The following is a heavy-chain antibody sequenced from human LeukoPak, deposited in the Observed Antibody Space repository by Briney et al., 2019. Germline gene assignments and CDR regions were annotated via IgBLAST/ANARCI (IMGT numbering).Heavy chain of an antibody. Sequence: GGSLRLSCAASGFTFSSYAMSWVRQAPGKGLEWVSAISGSGGSTYYADSAQDRFTMSRDNSRNTLYLQMNSLRIDDTAIYYCAKGGNNAPLDYWGQGTLVTVSS. V-gene: IGHV3-23*01. CDR2: ISGSGGST. CDR1: GFTFSSYA. J-gene: IGHJ4*02. CDR3: AKGGNNAPLDY. D-gene: IGHD3-16*01.